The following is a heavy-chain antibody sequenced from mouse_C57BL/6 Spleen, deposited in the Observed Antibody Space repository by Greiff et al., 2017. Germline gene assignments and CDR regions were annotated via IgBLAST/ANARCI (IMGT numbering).Heavy chain of an antibody. CDR1: GFTFSDYG. CDR3: ARPGVDYFDY. CDR2: ISSGSSTI. Sequence: EVQLQESGGGLVKPGGSLKLSCAASGFTFSDYGMHWVRQAPEKGLEWVAYISSGSSTIYYADTVKGRFTISRDNAKNTLFLQMTSLRSEDTAMYYCARPGVDYFDYWGQGTTLTVSS. J-gene: IGHJ2*01. V-gene: IGHV5-17*01.